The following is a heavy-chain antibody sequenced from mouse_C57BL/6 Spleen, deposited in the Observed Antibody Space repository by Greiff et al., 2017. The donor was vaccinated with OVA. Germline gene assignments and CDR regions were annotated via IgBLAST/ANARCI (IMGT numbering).Heavy chain of an antibody. CDR3: ARGGTTVVGGGYYWYFDV. Sequence: QVQLQQPGAELVKPGASVKLSCKASGYTFTSYWMHWVKQRPGQGLAWIGMIHPNSGSTNYNEKFKSKATLTVDKSSSTAYMQLSSLTSEDSAVYYCARGGTTVVGGGYYWYFDVWGTGTTVTVSS. D-gene: IGHD1-1*01. CDR2: IHPNSGST. V-gene: IGHV1-64*01. J-gene: IGHJ1*03. CDR1: GYTFTSYW.